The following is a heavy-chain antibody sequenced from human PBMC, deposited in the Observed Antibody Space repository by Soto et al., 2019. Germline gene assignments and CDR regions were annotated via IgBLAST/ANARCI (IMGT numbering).Heavy chain of an antibody. V-gene: IGHV4-59*01. Sequence: SENLSLTCTVSGGSISSYYWSWIRQPPGKGLEWIGYIYYSGSTNYNPSLKSRVTISVDTSKNQFSLKLSSVTAADTAVYYCARGEAWSGYYALRFYYYYMDGWGKGTTVTVSS. CDR3: ARGEAWSGYYALRFYYYYMDG. CDR2: IYYSGST. J-gene: IGHJ6*03. D-gene: IGHD3-3*01. CDR1: GGSISSYY.